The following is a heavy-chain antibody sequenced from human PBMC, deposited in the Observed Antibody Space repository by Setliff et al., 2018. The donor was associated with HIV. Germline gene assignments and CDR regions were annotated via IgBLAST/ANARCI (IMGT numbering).Heavy chain of an antibody. CDR1: GGSISGYY. CDR2: IYYSGST. J-gene: IGHJ4*02. V-gene: IGHV4-59*08. D-gene: IGHD3-10*01. CDR3: TRHLPVYYGSGASYYFDY. Sequence: PSETLSLTCNVSGGSISGYYWSWIRQSPGKGLEWIGYIYYSGSTNYNPPLKSRLSISVDTSKDQVSLKLTSVTAADTAVYYCTRHLPVYYGSGASYYFDYWGQGTLVTVS.